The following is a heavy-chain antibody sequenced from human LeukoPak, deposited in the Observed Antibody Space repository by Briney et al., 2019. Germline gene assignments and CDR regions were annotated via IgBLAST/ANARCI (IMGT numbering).Heavy chain of an antibody. Sequence: SETLSLTCAVYGGSFSGYYWSWIRQPPGKGLEWIGEINHSGSTNYNPSFKSRVTISGDTSNNQFSLKLSSVTAADTAVYFCARVGYSYVINDWSRTGLGAYPTKYYYHMDVWGKGTTVTVSS. J-gene: IGHJ6*03. CDR1: GGSFSGYY. CDR2: INHSGST. D-gene: IGHD5-18*01. CDR3: ARVGYSYVINDWSRTGLGAYPTKYYYHMDV. V-gene: IGHV4-34*01.